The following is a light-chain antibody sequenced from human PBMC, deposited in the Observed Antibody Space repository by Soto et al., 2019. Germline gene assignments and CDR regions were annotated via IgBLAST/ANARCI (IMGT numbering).Light chain of an antibody. V-gene: IGLV2-14*03. Sequence: SVLIQPASVSGSPGQSISISCIGTSSDVGAFNYVSWYQHHPGKAPQLIIYDVTSRPSGVSNRFSASKSGNTASLTISGLQAEDEADYYCSSYTTRNTEVFGTGTKVTVL. J-gene: IGLJ1*01. CDR3: SSYTTRNTEV. CDR1: SSDVGAFNY. CDR2: DVT.